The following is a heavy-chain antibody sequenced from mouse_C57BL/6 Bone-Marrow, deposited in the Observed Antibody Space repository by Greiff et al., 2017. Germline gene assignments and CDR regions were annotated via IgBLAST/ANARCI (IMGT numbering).Heavy chain of an antibody. J-gene: IGHJ3*01. Sequence: QVQLKQSGAELVKPGASVKLSCKASGYTFTSYWMHWVKQRPGQGLEWIGMIHPNSGSTNYNEKFKSKATLTVDKSSSPAYMQLSSLTSEDSAVYYCARMGFAWFAYWGQGTLVTVSA. CDR3: ARMGFAWFAY. D-gene: IGHD3-1*01. CDR2: IHPNSGST. CDR1: GYTFTSYW. V-gene: IGHV1-64*01.